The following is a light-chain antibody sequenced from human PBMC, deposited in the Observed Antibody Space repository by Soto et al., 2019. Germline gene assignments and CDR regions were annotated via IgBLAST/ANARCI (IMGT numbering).Light chain of an antibody. V-gene: IGLV1-51*01. CDR3: GTWDTGLTAGV. J-gene: IGLJ2*01. CDR1: ASNVGTQF. CDR2: DNN. Sequence: QAVLTQPPSVSAAPGQRVTISCSGSASNVGTQFVSWYQHRTGGAPKLLIYDNNQRPSEIPDRFSGSKSDTSATLTITGVQTGDEADYYCGTWDTGLTAGVFGGGTKLTVL.